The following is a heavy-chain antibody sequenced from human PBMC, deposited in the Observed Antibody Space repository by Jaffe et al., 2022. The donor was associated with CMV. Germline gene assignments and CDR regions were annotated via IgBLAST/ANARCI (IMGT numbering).Heavy chain of an antibody. D-gene: IGHD6-19*01. J-gene: IGHJ6*03. V-gene: IGHV4-59*01. CDR2: FYDSGTI. CDR1: GGSIDKSY. CDR3: ARGLAKDSSGIYYYYYMDV. Sequence: QVQLQESGPGLVRPSETLSLTCSVSGGSIDKSYWTWIRQAPGKGLEWLGYFYDSGTIIYNPSLKSRLTISMDTSRNQFSLRLTSVTAADTAEYFCARGLAKDSSGIYYYYYMDVWGKGTSVTVSS.